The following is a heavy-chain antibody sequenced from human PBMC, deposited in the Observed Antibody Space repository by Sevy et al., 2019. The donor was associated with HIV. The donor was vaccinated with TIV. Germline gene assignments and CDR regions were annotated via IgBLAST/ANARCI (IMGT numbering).Heavy chain of an antibody. CDR1: GFTFSSYS. D-gene: IGHD6-6*01. CDR3: AGDLSSAQLAFYY. V-gene: IGHV3-48*02. Sequence: GGSLRLSCAASGFTFSSYSMNWVRQAPGKGLEWVSYISSSSSTIYYADSVKGGFTISTDNAKNSLYLQMNSLTDEDAAVYYCAGDLSSAQLAFYYWGQGTLVTVSS. CDR2: ISSSSSTI. J-gene: IGHJ4*02.